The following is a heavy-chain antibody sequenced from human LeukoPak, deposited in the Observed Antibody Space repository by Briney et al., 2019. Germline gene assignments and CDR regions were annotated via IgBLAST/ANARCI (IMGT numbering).Heavy chain of an antibody. CDR3: ARVYDSSGYYYVGVDY. CDR2: IWYDGSNK. V-gene: IGHV3-33*01. Sequence: PGGSLRLSCAASGFTFSSYGMHWVRQAPGKGLEWVAVIWYDGSNKYYADSVKGRFTISRDNAKNSLYLQMNSLRAEDTAVYYCARVYDSSGYYYVGVDYWGQGTLVTVSS. D-gene: IGHD3-22*01. CDR1: GFTFSSYG. J-gene: IGHJ4*02.